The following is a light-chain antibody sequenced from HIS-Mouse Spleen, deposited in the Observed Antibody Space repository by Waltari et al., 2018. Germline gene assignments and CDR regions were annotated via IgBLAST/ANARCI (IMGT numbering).Light chain of an antibody. CDR3: CSYAGSSTWV. Sequence: QSALTQTASVSGSPGQSIPISCTGTSSDVGSYNLVSWYQQHPGKAPKLMIYEGSKRPSGVSNRFSGSKSGNTASLTISGLQAEDEADYYCCSYAGSSTWVFGGGTKLTVL. CDR1: SSDVGSYNL. CDR2: EGS. V-gene: IGLV2-23*01. J-gene: IGLJ3*02.